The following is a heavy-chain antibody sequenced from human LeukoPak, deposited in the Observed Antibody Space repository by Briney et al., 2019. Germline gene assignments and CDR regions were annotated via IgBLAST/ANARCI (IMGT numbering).Heavy chain of an antibody. Sequence: PGGTLRLSCAASGFTFSSYWMSWARQAPGKGLEWGANIKQDGSEKYYVDSVKGRFTISRDNAKNSLYLQMNSLRAEDTAVYYCASDTVTTSDYYYGMDVWGQGTXVXVSS. CDR3: ASDTVTTSDYYYGMDV. CDR1: GFTFSSYW. CDR2: IKQDGSEK. J-gene: IGHJ6*02. D-gene: IGHD4-17*01. V-gene: IGHV3-7*01.